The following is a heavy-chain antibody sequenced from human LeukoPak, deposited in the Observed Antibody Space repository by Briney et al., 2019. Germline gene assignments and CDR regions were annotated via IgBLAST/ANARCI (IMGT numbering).Heavy chain of an antibody. J-gene: IGHJ4*02. CDR3: ARDRHDSTGYYYDY. V-gene: IGHV4-59*11. CDR1: GGSMNSHY. D-gene: IGHD3-22*01. CDR2: TYYIGSP. Sequence: SETLSLTCSVSGGSMNSHYWSWIRQSPGKGLEWIGYTYYIGSPNYNPSLKSRVTISVDTSKNQFSLRLTSVTAADTAVYYCARDRHDSTGYYYDYWGQGALVTVSS.